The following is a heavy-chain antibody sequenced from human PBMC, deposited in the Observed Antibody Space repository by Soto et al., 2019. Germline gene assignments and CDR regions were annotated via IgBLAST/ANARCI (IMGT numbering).Heavy chain of an antibody. D-gene: IGHD3-10*01. J-gene: IGHJ4*02. CDR2: IKKKPDSYAT. V-gene: IGHV3-73*01. CDR1: GFPLSGSF. CDR3: AATGR. Sequence: PGGSLRLSCAASGFPLSGSFVHWVRQASGKGLEWLGLIKKKPDSYATRYAESLRGRFTISRDDSVNTAYLHMSSLSTEDTAVYYCAATGRWGQGTLVTVSS.